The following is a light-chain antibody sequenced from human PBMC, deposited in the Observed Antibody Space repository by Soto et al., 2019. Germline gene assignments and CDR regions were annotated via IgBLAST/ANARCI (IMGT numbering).Light chain of an antibody. V-gene: IGLV5-45*01. J-gene: IGLJ1*01. Sequence: QLVLTQPASLSASPGASASLTCTLRSGINVGTYRIYWYQQKPGSPPQYLLRYKSDSDKQQGSGVPSRFSGSKDASANAGILLISRLQSEDEADYYCMIWHSRASLFGTGTKLTVL. CDR1: SGINVGTYR. CDR3: MIWHSRASL. CDR2: YKSDSDK.